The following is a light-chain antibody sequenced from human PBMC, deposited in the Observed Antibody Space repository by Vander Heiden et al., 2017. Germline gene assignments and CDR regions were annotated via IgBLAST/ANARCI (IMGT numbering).Light chain of an antibody. CDR3: QQYYSTPYT. Sequence: IVMTQSPDSLAVPLGARATIHCKSSQSVLYSSSNKNYLSWYQQKPGQPPKLLIYWASTRESGVPDRFSGSGSGTDFTLTISSLQAEDVAVYYCQQYYSTPYTFGQGTKLEIK. J-gene: IGKJ2*01. CDR2: WAS. V-gene: IGKV4-1*01. CDR1: QSVLYSSSNKNY.